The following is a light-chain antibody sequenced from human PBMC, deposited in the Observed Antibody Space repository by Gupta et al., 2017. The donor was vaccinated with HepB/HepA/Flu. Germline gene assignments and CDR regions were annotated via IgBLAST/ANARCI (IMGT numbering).Light chain of an antibody. Sequence: QSALTQPASVSGSPGQSITISCTGTSSDVGGYNYVSWYQHHPGKAPKLMIYDVSNRPSGISNRFSGSKSGNTASLTISGLQAEDEADYYCSSYTRSSIAFGGGTKLTVL. CDR3: SSYTRSSIA. J-gene: IGLJ2*01. V-gene: IGLV2-14*03. CDR2: DVS. CDR1: SSDVGGYNY.